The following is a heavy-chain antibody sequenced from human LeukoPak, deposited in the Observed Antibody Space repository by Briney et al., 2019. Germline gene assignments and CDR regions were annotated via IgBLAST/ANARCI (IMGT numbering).Heavy chain of an antibody. CDR1: GYTFTKYG. V-gene: IGHV1-18*01. Sequence: ASVKVSCKASGYTFTKYGTSWVRQAPGQGLEWMGWISAYNGNTNYAQKFQGRVTVTTDTSTSTAYMELRSLTSDDTAVYYCARALSGSYPHDYWGQGTLVTVSS. CDR3: ARALSGSYPHDY. J-gene: IGHJ4*02. CDR2: ISAYNGNT. D-gene: IGHD1-26*01.